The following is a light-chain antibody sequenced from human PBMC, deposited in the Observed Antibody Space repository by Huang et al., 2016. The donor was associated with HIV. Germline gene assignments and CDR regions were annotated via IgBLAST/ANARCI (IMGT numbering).Light chain of an antibody. CDR3: QQLDTYPIT. Sequence: IQLTQSPSSLSASVGDRVTITCRASQDISTNLAWYQQKQGKPPKVLIYAASTLQSGVPSRFSGSTSGTYFSLTITNLQSEDFATYYCQQLDTYPITFGQGTRLDIK. V-gene: IGKV1-9*01. CDR1: QDISTN. CDR2: AAS. J-gene: IGKJ5*01.